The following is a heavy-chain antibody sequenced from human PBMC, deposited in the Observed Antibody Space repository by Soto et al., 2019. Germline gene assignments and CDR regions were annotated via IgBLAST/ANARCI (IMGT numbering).Heavy chain of an antibody. CDR1: GFTFSGHA. J-gene: IGHJ6*02. V-gene: IGHV3-33*01. CDR3: ARDGQGLAPYALDV. CDR2: IWYDGSNK. Sequence: QVQLVESGGGVAQPGRSLRLSCTVSGFTFSGHAMHWVRQAPGKGLEWVTQIWYDGSNKYYAESVKGRFTISRDNSKNTLDLQMNSLRVEDTAVYYCARDGQGLAPYALDVWGQGTSGTVSS. D-gene: IGHD6-19*01.